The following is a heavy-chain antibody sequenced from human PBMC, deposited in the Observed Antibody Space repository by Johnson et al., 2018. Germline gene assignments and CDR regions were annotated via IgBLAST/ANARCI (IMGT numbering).Heavy chain of an antibody. J-gene: IGHJ3*02. Sequence: VQLQESGGGLVQPGGSLRLSCATSGLPSAMRWVRQPAGQGLEWVSAITDSGGRTFNPDSVKGRFTVSRDTSKNTRYLQMHSLRAEATALYDCAKDRYGWSIGYQVRDAFDILGQGTMVTVSS. D-gene: IGHD3-22*01. CDR1: GLPSA. CDR2: ITDSGGRT. V-gene: IGHV3-23*01. CDR3: AKDRYGWSIGYQVRDAFDI.